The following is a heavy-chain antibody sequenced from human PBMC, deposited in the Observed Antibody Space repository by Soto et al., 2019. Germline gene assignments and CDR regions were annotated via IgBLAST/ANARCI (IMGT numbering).Heavy chain of an antibody. CDR3: ACGAAAGYNWFDP. CDR2: IYHSGST. J-gene: IGHJ5*02. CDR1: GGSISSGGYS. V-gene: IGHV4-30-2*01. D-gene: IGHD6-13*01. Sequence: NPSETLSLTCAVSGGSISSGGYSWSWIRQPPGKGLEWIGYIYHSGSTYYNPSLKSRVTISVDRSKNQFSLKLSSVTAADTAVYYCACGAAAGYNWFDPWGQGTLVTVSS.